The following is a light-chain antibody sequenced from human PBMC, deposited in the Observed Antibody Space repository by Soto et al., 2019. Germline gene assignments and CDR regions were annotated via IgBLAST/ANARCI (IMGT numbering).Light chain of an antibody. CDR2: KAS. CDR3: QQYNTYWT. J-gene: IGKJ1*01. V-gene: IGKV1-5*03. Sequence: DIQVTQSPSTLSASVGDRVTITCRASQSVSSWLAWYQQKPGKAPKLLIYKASTLESGVPSRFSGSGSGTEFTLTISSLQPDEFATYYCQQYNTYWTFGQGTKVEIK. CDR1: QSVSSW.